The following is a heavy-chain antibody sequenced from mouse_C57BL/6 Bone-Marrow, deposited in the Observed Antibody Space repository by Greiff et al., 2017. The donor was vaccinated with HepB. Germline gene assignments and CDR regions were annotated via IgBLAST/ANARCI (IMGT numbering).Heavy chain of an antibody. CDR1: GYTFTSYW. D-gene: IGHD1-1*01. J-gene: IGHJ3*01. V-gene: IGHV1-74*01. CDR2: IHPSDSDT. Sequence: VQLQQPGAELVKPGASVKVSCKASGYTFTSYWMHWVKQRPGQGLEWIGRIHPSDSDTNYNQKFKGKATLTVDKSSSTAYMQLSSQTSEDSAVYYCAIGITTVVEGFAYWGQGTLVTVSA. CDR3: AIGITTVVEGFAY.